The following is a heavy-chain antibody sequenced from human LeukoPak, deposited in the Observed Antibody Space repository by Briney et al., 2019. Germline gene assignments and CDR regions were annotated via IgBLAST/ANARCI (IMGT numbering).Heavy chain of an antibody. CDR3: ARVVHPYDYESSGLTYDAFDI. Sequence: SVTVSCMASGYTLTSYSMNWLRPPPGQGLEWLGWINNNNGNPKYAQGFTGRFVFSLDTSVNTAYLQISSLKAEDTAVYYCARVVHPYDYESSGLTYDAFDIWGQGTMVTASS. CDR2: INNNNGNP. CDR1: GYTLTSYS. J-gene: IGHJ3*02. V-gene: IGHV7-4-1*02. D-gene: IGHD3-22*01.